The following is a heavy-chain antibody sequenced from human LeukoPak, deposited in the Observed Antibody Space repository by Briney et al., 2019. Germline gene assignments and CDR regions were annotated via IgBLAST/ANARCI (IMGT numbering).Heavy chain of an antibody. CDR3: ARPTFSGYYSGPFDI. CDR2: IYYSGST. D-gene: IGHD3-22*01. Sequence: SETLSLTCTVSGGSISSSTYYWVWIRQPPGKGLEWIGSIYYSGSTYYNPSLKSRVTISVDTSKNQFSLKLSSVTAADTAVYFCARPTFSGYYSGPFDIWGQGTIVTVSS. CDR1: GGSISSSTYY. V-gene: IGHV4-39*01. J-gene: IGHJ3*02.